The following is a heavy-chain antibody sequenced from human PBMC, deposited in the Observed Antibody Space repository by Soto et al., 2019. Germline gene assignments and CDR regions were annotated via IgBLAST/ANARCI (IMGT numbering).Heavy chain of an antibody. Sequence: ASVKVSCKASGYTFTGYFMHWVRQAPGQGLEWMGWINPNSGATKYAQKFQGRVTMSRDTSISTAYMELSGLRSDDTAVYYCARGGGKIIAPLPWGQGTLGTVSS. CDR1: GYTFTGYF. CDR3: ARGGGKIIAPLP. J-gene: IGHJ5*02. CDR2: INPNSGAT. V-gene: IGHV1-2*02. D-gene: IGHD3-16*02.